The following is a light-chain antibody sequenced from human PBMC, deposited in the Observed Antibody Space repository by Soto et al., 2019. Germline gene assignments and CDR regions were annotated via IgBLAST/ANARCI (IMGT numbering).Light chain of an antibody. CDR1: SSNIGSNT. CDR3: SSYAGSRYV. CDR2: SNN. Sequence: QAVVTQPPSASGTPGQRVTISCSGSSSNIGSNTVNWYQQLPGTAPKLLIYSNNQRPSGVPDRFSGSKSGTSASLAISGLQSEDEADYYCSSYAGSRYVFGTGTKLTVL. J-gene: IGLJ1*01. V-gene: IGLV1-44*01.